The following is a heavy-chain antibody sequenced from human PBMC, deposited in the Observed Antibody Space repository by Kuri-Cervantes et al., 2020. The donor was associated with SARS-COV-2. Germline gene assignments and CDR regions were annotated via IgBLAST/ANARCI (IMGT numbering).Heavy chain of an antibody. CDR1: GSTVSSNY. Sequence: GGSLRLSCAASGSTVSSNYMSWVRQAPGKGLEWVSVIYSGGSTYYADSVKGRFTISRDNSKNTLYLQMNSLRAEDTAVYYCARSIIAVAGFGGRDYWGQGTPVTVSS. V-gene: IGHV3-53*01. J-gene: IGHJ4*02. CDR2: IYSGGST. CDR3: ARSIIAVAGFGGRDY. D-gene: IGHD6-19*01.